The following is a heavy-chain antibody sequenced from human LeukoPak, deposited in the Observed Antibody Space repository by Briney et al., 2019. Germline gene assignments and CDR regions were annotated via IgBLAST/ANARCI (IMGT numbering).Heavy chain of an antibody. CDR1: GGSFSGYY. Sequence: PSETLSLTCAVYGGSFSGYYWSWIRQPPGKELEWIGEINHSGSTNYNPSLKSRVTISVDTSKNQFSLKLSSVTAADTAVYYCAGKAPLVGELSVTVDYWGQGTLVTVSS. J-gene: IGHJ4*02. V-gene: IGHV4-34*01. CDR2: INHSGST. CDR3: AGKAPLVGELSVTVDY. D-gene: IGHD3-10*01.